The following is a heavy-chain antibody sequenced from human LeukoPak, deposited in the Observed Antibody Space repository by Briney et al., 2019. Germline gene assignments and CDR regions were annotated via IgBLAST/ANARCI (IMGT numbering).Heavy chain of an antibody. CDR2: IYHSGST. Sequence: SETLSLTCTVSGGSISSGGYSWSWIRQPPGKGLEWIGYIYHSGSTYYNPSLKSRVTISVDRSKNQFSLKLSSVTAADTAVYYCARATDPNWQLVGPGDYWGQGTLVTVSS. V-gene: IGHV4-30-2*01. CDR1: GGSISSGGYS. D-gene: IGHD6-6*01. CDR3: ARATDPNWQLVGPGDY. J-gene: IGHJ4*02.